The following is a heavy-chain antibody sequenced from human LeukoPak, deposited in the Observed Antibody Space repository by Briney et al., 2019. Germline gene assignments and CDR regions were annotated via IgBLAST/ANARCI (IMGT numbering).Heavy chain of an antibody. D-gene: IGHD2-2*02. CDR2: IYYSGST. CDR1: GGSISSGSYY. CDR3: ASYCSSTSCYIGGMGY. Sequence: PSETLSLTCTVSGGSISSGSYYWGWIRQPPGKGLEWIGSIYYSGSTYYNPSLKSRVTISVDTSKNQFSLKLSSVTAADTAVYYCASYCSSTSCYIGGMGYWGQGTLVTVSS. J-gene: IGHJ4*02. V-gene: IGHV4-39*01.